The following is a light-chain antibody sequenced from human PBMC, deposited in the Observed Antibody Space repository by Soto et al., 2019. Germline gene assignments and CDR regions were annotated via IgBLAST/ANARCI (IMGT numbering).Light chain of an antibody. J-gene: IGKJ1*01. Sequence: DIQLTQSPSTLSASVGDRVTITCRASQSNSSWLAWYQQKPGKAPKFLIYKTSNLESGVPSRFSGSGSGTEFSLTISSLQPDDFATYYCQYYNNYCWTFGQGTKEEIK. V-gene: IGKV1-5*03. CDR1: QSNSSW. CDR2: KTS. CDR3: QYYNNYCWT.